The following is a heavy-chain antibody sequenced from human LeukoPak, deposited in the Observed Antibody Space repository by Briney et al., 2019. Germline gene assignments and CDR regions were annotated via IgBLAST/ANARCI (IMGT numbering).Heavy chain of an antibody. D-gene: IGHD3-3*01. CDR3: ARGYGSIRFLEWLKAGAFDI. J-gene: IGHJ3*02. CDR1: GYTFTSYD. Sequence: ASVKVSFKASGYTFTSYDINWVRQATGQGLEWMGWMNPHSGNTGYAQKFQGRVNMTRNTSISTAYMELSSLRSEDTAVYYCARGYGSIRFLEWLKAGAFDIWGQGTMVTVSS. CDR2: MNPHSGNT. V-gene: IGHV1-8*01.